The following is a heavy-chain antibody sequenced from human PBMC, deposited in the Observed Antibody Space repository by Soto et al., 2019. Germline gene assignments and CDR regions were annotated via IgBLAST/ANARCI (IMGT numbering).Heavy chain of an antibody. V-gene: IGHV3-23*01. CDR3: LFSGPKRSSYDYIWGSYREYFDY. D-gene: IGHD3-16*02. J-gene: IGHJ4*02. CDR2: ISGSGGST. CDR1: GFTFSSYA. Sequence: EVQLLESGGGLVQPGGSLRLSCAASGFTFSSYAMSWVRQAPGKGLEWVSAISGSGGSTYYADSVKGRFTISRDNSKNTLYLQMNSLRAEDTAVYYCLFSGPKRSSYDYIWGSYREYFDYWGQGTLVTVSS.